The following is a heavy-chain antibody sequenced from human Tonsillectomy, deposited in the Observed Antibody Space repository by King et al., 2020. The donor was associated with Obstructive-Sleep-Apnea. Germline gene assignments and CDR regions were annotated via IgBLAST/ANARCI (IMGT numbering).Heavy chain of an antibody. D-gene: IGHD3-10*01. CDR2: VSVSGDSP. J-gene: IGHJ4*02. CDR1: GFTFSSYA. V-gene: IGHV3-23*04. CDR3: AKSIITMIRGVIIEGYYFEY. Sequence: VQLVESGGGLVQPGGSLRLSCAVSGFTFSSYAMSWVRQAPGRGLGGVSVVSVSGDSPHYADSVKGRFTISRDNSKNTLYLQMNSRRAEDTAVYYCAKSIITMIRGVIIEGYYFEYWGQGTLVTVSS.